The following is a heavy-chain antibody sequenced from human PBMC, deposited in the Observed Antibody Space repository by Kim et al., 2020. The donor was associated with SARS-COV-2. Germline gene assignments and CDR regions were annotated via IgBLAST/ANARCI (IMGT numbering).Heavy chain of an antibody. CDR3: ARGVFDP. V-gene: IGHV1-69*01. CDR2: IFGTA. J-gene: IGHJ5*02. Sequence: IFGTANYAQKFQGRVTITADESTSTAYMELSSLRSEDTAVYYCARGVFDPWGQGTLVTVSS.